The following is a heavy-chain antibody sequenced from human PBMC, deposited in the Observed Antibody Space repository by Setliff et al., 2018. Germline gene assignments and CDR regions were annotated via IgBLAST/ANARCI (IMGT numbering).Heavy chain of an antibody. CDR1: GASISSGFYY. J-gene: IGHJ4*02. CDR2: IHSSGDT. CDR3: ARATVGLATIIYFDP. Sequence: KPSETLSLTCTVSGASISSGFYYWSWIRQPAGKGLEWIGRIHSSGDTKYNPSLKTRVAIAVDTSKNQFSLKLNSATAADTAVYYCARATVGLATIIYFDPWGPGTLVTVSS. V-gene: IGHV4-61*02. D-gene: IGHD4-4*01.